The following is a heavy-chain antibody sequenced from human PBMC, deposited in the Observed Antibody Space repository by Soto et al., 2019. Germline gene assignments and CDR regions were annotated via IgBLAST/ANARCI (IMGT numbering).Heavy chain of an antibody. CDR2: IVVGGDNT. V-gene: IGHV1-58*01. CDR3: AAAYFGDYLGAFDI. J-gene: IGHJ3*02. CDR1: GFTFTRSV. Sequence: QMQLVQSGPEVKKTGTSVKVSCKASGFTFTRSVVQWVRQARGQRLEWIGWIVVGGDNTEYAQEFQERVNSTMDMSTSTAYMERSSLRSEATSVYYCAAAYFGDYLGAFDIWGQGTMVTVSS. D-gene: IGHD4-17*01.